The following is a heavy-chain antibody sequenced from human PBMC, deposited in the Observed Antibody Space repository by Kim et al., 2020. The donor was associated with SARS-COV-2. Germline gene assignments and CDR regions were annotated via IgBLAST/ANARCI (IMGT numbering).Heavy chain of an antibody. D-gene: IGHD6-19*01. CDR2: IYYCGNT. Sequence: SETLSLTCTVSGDSISGYYWCWFRRLPGRELLWIGVIYYCGNTNYNPSPNSRVTISVVTSKNQISLRLRSVTAADTAVYYCVRHSTGWVNKETFDSWG. CDR3: VRHSTGWVNKETFDS. CDR1: GDSISGYY. J-gene: IGHJ5*01. V-gene: IGHV4-59*01.